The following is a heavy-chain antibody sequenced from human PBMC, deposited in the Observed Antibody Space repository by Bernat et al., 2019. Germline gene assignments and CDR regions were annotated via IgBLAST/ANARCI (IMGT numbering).Heavy chain of an antibody. CDR3: AGIDIVVVVAATEPTHGGMDV. D-gene: IGHD2-15*01. CDR2: INHSGST. CDR1: GGSFSGYY. V-gene: IGHV4-34*01. Sequence: QVQLQQWGAGLLKPSETLSLTCAVYGGSFSGYYWSWIRQPPGKGLEWIGEINHSGSTNYNPSLKSRVTISVDTSKNQFSLKLSSVTAADTAVYYCAGIDIVVVVAATEPTHGGMDVWGQGTTVTVSS. J-gene: IGHJ6*02.